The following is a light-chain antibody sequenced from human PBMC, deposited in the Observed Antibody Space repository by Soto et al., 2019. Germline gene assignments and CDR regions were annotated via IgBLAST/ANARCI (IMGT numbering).Light chain of an antibody. J-gene: IGKJ5*01. Sequence: DIVGTQSPLTLPVTPGEPASISCRSSQSLLYNDTYNYLDGYLQKPGQSPXXLIYLGSHRASGVPDRFSGSGSGTDFTLKISRVEAEDFGTYYCMQALQSLTFGQGTRLEI. CDR1: QSLLYNDTYNY. CDR2: LGS. CDR3: MQALQSLT. V-gene: IGKV2-28*01.